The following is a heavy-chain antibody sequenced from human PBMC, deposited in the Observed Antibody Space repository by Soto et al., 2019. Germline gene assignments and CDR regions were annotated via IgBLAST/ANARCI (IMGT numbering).Heavy chain of an antibody. J-gene: IGHJ4*02. Sequence: PGGSLRLSCTGSGFNFGNYAMSWVRQAPGKGPEWVGFTRSETYGGTPDYAASLRGRFTISRDDSKSIAYLEINSLQTDDTAVYYCTRYYYASSGYYVYWGQGTLVTVSS. V-gene: IGHV3-49*04. CDR2: TRSETYGGTP. D-gene: IGHD3-22*01. CDR3: TRYYYASSGYYVY. CDR1: GFNFGNYA.